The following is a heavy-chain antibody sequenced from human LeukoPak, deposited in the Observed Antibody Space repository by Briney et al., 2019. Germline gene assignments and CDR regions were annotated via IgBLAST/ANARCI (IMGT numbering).Heavy chain of an antibody. V-gene: IGHV3-11*04. CDR2: ISSSGSTI. CDR3: ASGNYYYYYYMDV. CDR1: GFTFSDYY. Sequence: GGSLRLSCAASGFTFSDYYMSWIRQAPGKGLEWVSYISSSGSTIYYADSVKGRFTISRDNAKNSLYLQMNSLRAEDTAVYYCASGNYYYYYYMDVWGKGTTVTVSS. J-gene: IGHJ6*03. D-gene: IGHD4-23*01.